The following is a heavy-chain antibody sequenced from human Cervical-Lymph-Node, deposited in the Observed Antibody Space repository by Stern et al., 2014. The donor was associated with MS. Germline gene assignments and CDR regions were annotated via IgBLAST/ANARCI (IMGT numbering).Heavy chain of an antibody. J-gene: IGHJ4*02. D-gene: IGHD3-3*01. Sequence: EVQLVESGGGLVKPGGSLRLSCAASGLPFNTYSMNWVRQAPGKGLEWVSSITSSSVYRYYVDSVKGRFTISRDNARNSLFLQMNSLRVEDTAVYYCATKRSISGAAFDYWGKGALVTVS. V-gene: IGHV3-21*01. CDR2: ITSSSVYR. CDR1: GLPFNTYS. CDR3: ATKRSISGAAFDY.